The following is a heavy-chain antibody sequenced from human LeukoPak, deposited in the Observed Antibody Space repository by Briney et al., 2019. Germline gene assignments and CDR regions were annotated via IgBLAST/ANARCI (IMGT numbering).Heavy chain of an antibody. J-gene: IGHJ5*02. D-gene: IGHD7-27*01. CDR1: GFTFSTYW. V-gene: IGHV3-30-3*01. Sequence: PGGSLRLSCAASGFTFSTYWMHWVRQAPGKGLEWVAVISYDGSNKYYADSVKGRFTISRDNSKNTLYLQMNSLRAEDTAVYYCARVRDWGSWFDPWGQGTLVTVSS. CDR3: ARVRDWGSWFDP. CDR2: ISYDGSNK.